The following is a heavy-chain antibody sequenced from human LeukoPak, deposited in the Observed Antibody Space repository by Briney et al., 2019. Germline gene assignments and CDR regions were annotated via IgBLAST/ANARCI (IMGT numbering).Heavy chain of an antibody. CDR2: INHSGST. Sequence: SETLSLTCTVSSGAISNYYWSWIRQPPGKGLEWIGEINHSGSTNYNPSLKSRVTISVDTSKNQFSLKLSSVTAADTAVYYCARGSHAYGSGSYLDYWGQGTLVTVSS. V-gene: IGHV4-34*01. CDR1: SGAISNYY. J-gene: IGHJ4*02. CDR3: ARGSHAYGSGSYLDY. D-gene: IGHD3-10*01.